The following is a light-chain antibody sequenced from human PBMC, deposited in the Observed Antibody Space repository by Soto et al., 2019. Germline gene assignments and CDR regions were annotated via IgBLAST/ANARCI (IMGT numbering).Light chain of an antibody. CDR3: QSYNDWPFT. CDR2: GAS. J-gene: IGKJ2*01. CDR1: ESLSTY. V-gene: IGKV3-15*01. Sequence: EIVMTQSPATLSVSPGVRVTLSCRASESLSTYLAWYQQKPGQAPRLLIYGASTKATGIPARFSGSGSATDFTLTISSLQSEDFAVYYCQSYNDWPFTFGQGTKLEI.